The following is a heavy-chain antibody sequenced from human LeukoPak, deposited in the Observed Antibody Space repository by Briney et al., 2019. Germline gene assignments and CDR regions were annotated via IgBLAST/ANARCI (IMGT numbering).Heavy chain of an antibody. CDR3: ARDRQDIALVPAAIGY. CDR2: ISSSSSYI. D-gene: IGHD2-2*02. Sequence: PGGSLRLSCAASGFTFSNYNMNWVRQAPGRGLQWVSSISSSSSYIYYADSVKGRFTISRDNAKNSLYLQMNSLRAEDTAVYYCARDRQDIALVPAAIGYWGQGTLVTVSS. V-gene: IGHV3-21*06. CDR1: GFTFSNYN. J-gene: IGHJ4*02.